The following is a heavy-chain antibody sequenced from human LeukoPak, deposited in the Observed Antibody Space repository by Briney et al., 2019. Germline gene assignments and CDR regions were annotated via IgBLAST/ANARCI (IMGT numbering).Heavy chain of an antibody. Sequence: GGSLRLSCATSGFTFGSYAMHWVRQAPGKGLEWVAVISYDGSNKYYADSVKGRFTISRDNSKNTLYLQMNSLRAEDTAVYYCARDSDLESYLGVRGSGSYLDYWGQGTLVTVSS. CDR1: GFTFGSYA. V-gene: IGHV3-30-3*01. J-gene: IGHJ4*02. D-gene: IGHD3-10*01. CDR3: ARDSDLESYLGVRGSGSYLDY. CDR2: ISYDGSNK.